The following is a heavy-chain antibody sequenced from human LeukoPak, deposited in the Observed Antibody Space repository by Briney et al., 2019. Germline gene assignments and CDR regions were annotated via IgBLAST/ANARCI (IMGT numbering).Heavy chain of an antibody. CDR3: AKTRDTVLNEY. CDR2: ISPYNGHT. CDR1: GYIFINYG. J-gene: IGHJ4*02. Sequence: ASVKVSCKASGYIFINYGISWVRQAPGQGLEWMGWISPYNGHTNYAPNLQDRLTMTTDTSTSRAYMELRSLRSDDTAVYYCAKTRDTVLNEYWGQGTLVTVSS. V-gene: IGHV1-18*01.